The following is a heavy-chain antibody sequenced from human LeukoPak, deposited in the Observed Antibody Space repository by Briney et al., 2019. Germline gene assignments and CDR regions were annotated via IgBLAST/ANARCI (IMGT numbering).Heavy chain of an antibody. CDR1: GFTFSSYG. CDR3: ARCSGRSCYSRPPDQ. Sequence: GGSLRLSCAASGFTFSSYGMSWVRQAPGKGLEWVSAITDSGDSTYYTNPVKGRCSISRDNSQNMLYLQINSLRAEDTAIYYCARCSGRSCYSRPPDQWGQGALVTVSS. CDR2: ITDSGDST. V-gene: IGHV3-23*01. J-gene: IGHJ4*02. D-gene: IGHD2-15*01.